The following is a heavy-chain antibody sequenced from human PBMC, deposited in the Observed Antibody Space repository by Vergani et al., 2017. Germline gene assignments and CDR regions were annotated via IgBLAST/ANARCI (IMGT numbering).Heavy chain of an antibody. V-gene: IGHV4-31*03. Sequence: QVQLQESGPGLVKPSQTLSLTCTVSGGSISSGGYYWSWIRQHPGKGLEWIGYIYYSGSTYYNPSLKSRVTISVDTSKNQFSLKLSSVTAADTAVYYCAKDQVEGNVLRFLEWLLHNFDYWGQGTLVTVSS. D-gene: IGHD3-3*01. J-gene: IGHJ4*02. CDR1: GGSISSGGYY. CDR2: IYYSGST. CDR3: AKDQVEGNVLRFLEWLLHNFDY.